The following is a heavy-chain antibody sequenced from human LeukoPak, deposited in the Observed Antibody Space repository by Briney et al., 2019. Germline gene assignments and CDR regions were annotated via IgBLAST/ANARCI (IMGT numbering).Heavy chain of an antibody. V-gene: IGHV1-2*04. D-gene: IGHD3-10*01. Sequence: ASVKVSCKASGGTFSSYAISWVRQAPGQGLEWMGWINPNSGDTNYIQKFQGWVTMTRDTSISTAYMELNRLRSDDTAVYYCARDYYGSGTYWDNWFDPWGQGTLVTVSS. CDR3: ARDYYGSGTYWDNWFDP. J-gene: IGHJ5*02. CDR1: GGTFSSYA. CDR2: INPNSGDT.